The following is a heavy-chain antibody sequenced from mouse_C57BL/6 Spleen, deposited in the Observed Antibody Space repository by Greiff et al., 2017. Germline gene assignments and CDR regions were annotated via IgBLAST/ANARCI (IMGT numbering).Heavy chain of an antibody. D-gene: IGHD2-12*01. CDR3: TRVSYNYYAMDY. J-gene: IGHJ4*01. V-gene: IGHV1-15*01. CDR1: GYTFTDYE. CDR2: IDPETGGT. Sequence: VQLQESGAELVRPGASVTLSCKASGYTFTDYEMHWVKQTPVHGLEWIGAIDPETGGTAYNQKFKGKAILTADKSSSTAYMELRSLTSEDSAVYYCTRVSYNYYAMDYWGQGTSVTVSS.